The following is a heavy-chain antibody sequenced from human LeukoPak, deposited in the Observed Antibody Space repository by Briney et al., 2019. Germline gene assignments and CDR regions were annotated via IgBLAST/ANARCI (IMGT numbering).Heavy chain of an antibody. CDR3: ARSRGSGSYYNDPYYFDH. V-gene: IGHV4-59*01. D-gene: IGHD3-10*01. Sequence: SETLSLTCAVYGGSFSSYYWSWIRQPPGKGLEWIGCIYYSGSTNYNPSLKSRVTISVDTSKNQFSLKLSSVTAADTAVYYCARSRGSGSYYNDPYYFDHWGQGTLVTVSS. CDR2: IYYSGST. CDR1: GGSFSSYY. J-gene: IGHJ4*02.